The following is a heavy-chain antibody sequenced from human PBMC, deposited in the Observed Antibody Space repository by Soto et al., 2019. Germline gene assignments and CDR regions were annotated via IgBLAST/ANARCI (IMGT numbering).Heavy chain of an antibody. CDR3: ARDWGRGQFLTNKDY. CDR2: ISAYNGNT. CDR1: GYTFTRYG. Sequence: GASVKVSCKASGYTFTRYGISWVRQAPGQGLEWMGWISAYNGNTNYAQKLQGRVTMTTDTSTSTAYMELRSLRSDDTAVYYCARDWGRGQFLTNKDYWGQGTLVTVSS. J-gene: IGHJ4*02. D-gene: IGHD3-9*01. V-gene: IGHV1-18*01.